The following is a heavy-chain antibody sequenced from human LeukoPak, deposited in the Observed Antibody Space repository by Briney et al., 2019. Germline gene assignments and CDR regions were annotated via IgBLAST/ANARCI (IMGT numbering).Heavy chain of an antibody. CDR3: ARGVEPLAANTLAY. V-gene: IGHV3-53*01. CDR1: GFTVITND. D-gene: IGHD1-14*01. Sequence: GGSLRLSCAASGFTVITNDMTWVRQAPGKGLEWVSVLYSDGNTKYADSVQGRFTISRDNSKNTLYLEMNSLSPDDTAVYYCARGVEPLAANTLAYWGQGTLVGDSS. J-gene: IGHJ4*02. CDR2: LYSDGNT.